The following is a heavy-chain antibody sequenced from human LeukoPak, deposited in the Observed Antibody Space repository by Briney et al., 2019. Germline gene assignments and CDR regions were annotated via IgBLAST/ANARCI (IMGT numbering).Heavy chain of an antibody. Sequence: SETLSLTCTVSGGSISSYYWSWIRQPAGKGLEWIGRIYTSGSTNYNPSLKSRVTMSVDTSKNQFSLKLSSVTAADTAVYYCARDGGGGSSWYSMYYFDYWGQGTLVTVSS. CDR3: ARDGGGGSSWYSMYYFDY. CDR2: IYTSGST. V-gene: IGHV4-4*07. D-gene: IGHD6-13*01. CDR1: GGSISSYY. J-gene: IGHJ4*02.